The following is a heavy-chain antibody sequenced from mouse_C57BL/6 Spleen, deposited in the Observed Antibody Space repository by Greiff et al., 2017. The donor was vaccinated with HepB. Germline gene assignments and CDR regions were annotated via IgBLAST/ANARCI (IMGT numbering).Heavy chain of an antibody. Sequence: QVHVKQSGAELARPGASVKMSCKASGYTFTSYTMHWVKQRPGQGLEWIGYINPSSGYTKYNQKFKDKATLTADKSSSTAYMQLSSLTSEDSAVYYCARSSLSSYSNYAMDYWGQGTSVTVSS. CDR3: ARSSLSSYSNYAMDY. D-gene: IGHD2-5*01. CDR1: GYTFTSYT. J-gene: IGHJ4*01. CDR2: INPSSGYT. V-gene: IGHV1-4*01.